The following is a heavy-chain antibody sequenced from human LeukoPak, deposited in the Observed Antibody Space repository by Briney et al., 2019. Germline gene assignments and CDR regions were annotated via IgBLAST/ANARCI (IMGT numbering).Heavy chain of an antibody. J-gene: IGHJ5*02. CDR1: GYTFTGYY. Sequence: ASVTVSCKASGYTFTGYYMHWVRQAPGQGLEWMGWINPNSGGTNYAQKFQGRVTMTRDTSISTAYMELSRLRSDDTAVYYCARSVRSPYDFWSGYYSPNWFDPWGQGTLVTVSS. CDR2: INPNSGGT. V-gene: IGHV1-2*02. CDR3: ARSVRSPYDFWSGYYSPNWFDP. D-gene: IGHD3-3*01.